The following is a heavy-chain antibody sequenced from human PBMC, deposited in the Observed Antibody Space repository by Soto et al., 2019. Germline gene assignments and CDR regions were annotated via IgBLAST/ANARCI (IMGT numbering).Heavy chain of an antibody. Sequence: ASVKVSCKASGYTFTSYDINWVRQATGQGLEWMGWMNPNSGNTGYAQKFQGRVTMTRNTSISTAYMELSSLRSEDTAVYYCASPARNYDFWSGYSFDIWGQGTMVTVSS. J-gene: IGHJ3*02. V-gene: IGHV1-8*01. CDR3: ASPARNYDFWSGYSFDI. D-gene: IGHD3-3*01. CDR1: GYTFTSYD. CDR2: MNPNSGNT.